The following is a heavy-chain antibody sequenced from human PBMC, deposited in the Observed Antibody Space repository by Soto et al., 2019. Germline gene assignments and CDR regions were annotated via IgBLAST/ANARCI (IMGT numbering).Heavy chain of an antibody. J-gene: IGHJ4*03. CDR1: GDSISSGSY. V-gene: IGHV4-38-2*02. Sequence: SETLSLTCTVSGDSISSGSYCGWIRQPPGEGPEWIASIYHGGTTFYNPSLKSRISISVDTSKNQFSLRLTSVTAADTATYCCARVHVMVVAGSTFDYWGPGTLVTVSS. CDR2: IYHGGTT. CDR3: ARVHVMVVAGSTFDY. D-gene: IGHD6-19*01.